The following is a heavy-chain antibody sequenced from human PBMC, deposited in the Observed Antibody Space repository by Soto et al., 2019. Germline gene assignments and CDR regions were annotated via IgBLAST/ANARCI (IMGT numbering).Heavy chain of an antibody. Sequence: PGGSLRLTCAASGFTFSSYAMSWVRQAPGKXLEWVSAISGSGGSTYYAGSVKGRFTISRDNSKNTLYLQMNSLRAEDTAVYYCAKDFRSGIAAPGYYGMDVWGQGPTVTVSS. J-gene: IGHJ6*02. D-gene: IGHD6-13*01. CDR1: GFTFSSYA. V-gene: IGHV3-23*01. CDR3: AKDFRSGIAAPGYYGMDV. CDR2: ISGSGGST.